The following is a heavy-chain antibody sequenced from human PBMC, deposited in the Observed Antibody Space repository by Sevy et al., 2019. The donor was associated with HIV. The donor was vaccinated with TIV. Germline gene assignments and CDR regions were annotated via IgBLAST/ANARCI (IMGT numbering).Heavy chain of an antibody. CDR2: ILPISGLV. CDR1: GDIFSNYG. D-gene: IGHD2-21*01. CDR3: ARDRPCGGDCYILDP. J-gene: IGHJ5*02. Sequence: ASVKVSCKASGDIFSNYGINWVRQAPGQGLQWMGGILPISGLVKYAQKFQGRVTISADKSTGTVYMALSSLRSEDTAVYYCARDRPCGGDCYILDPWGQGVLVTVSS. V-gene: IGHV1-69*10.